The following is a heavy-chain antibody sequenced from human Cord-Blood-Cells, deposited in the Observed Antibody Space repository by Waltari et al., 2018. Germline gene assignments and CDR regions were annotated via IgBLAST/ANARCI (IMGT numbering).Heavy chain of an antibody. CDR2: INHSGST. CDR3: ARQSRGGAALTFDY. CDR1: GGSFSGYY. J-gene: IGHJ4*02. D-gene: IGHD6-6*01. Sequence: QVQLQQWGAGLLKPSETLSLTCAVYGGSFSGYYWSWIRQPPGKGLEWSGEINHSGSTKYNPSLNSRVTISLDTSKNQFSLKLSSVTAADTAVYYCARQSRGGAALTFDYWGQGTLVTGSS. V-gene: IGHV4-34*01.